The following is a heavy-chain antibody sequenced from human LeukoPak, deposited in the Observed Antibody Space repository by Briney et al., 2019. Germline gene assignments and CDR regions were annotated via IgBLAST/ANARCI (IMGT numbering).Heavy chain of an antibody. CDR2: INHSGST. Sequence: PSETLSLTCAVYGGSFSGYYWSWIRQPPGKGLEWIGEINHSGSTNYNPSLKSRATISVDTSRTQFSLNLRSVTAADTAVYYCARGRLLTMAVVVYAFDIWGQGTRVTVSS. CDR3: ARGRLLTMAVVVYAFDI. CDR1: GGSFSGYY. D-gene: IGHD3-22*01. J-gene: IGHJ3*02. V-gene: IGHV4-34*01.